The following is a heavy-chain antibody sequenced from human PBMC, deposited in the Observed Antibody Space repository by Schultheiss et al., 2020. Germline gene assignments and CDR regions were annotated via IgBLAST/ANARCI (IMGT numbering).Heavy chain of an antibody. CDR2: ISDSGGGT. CDR3: ARDLHGDYELDY. Sequence: GGSLRLSCAASGFTFSSYAMSWVRQAPGKGLEWVSAISDSGGGTHYANSVKGRFTISRDNSKNTLYLQMNSLRAEDTAVYYCARDLHGDYELDYWGQGTLVTVSS. V-gene: IGHV3-23*01. D-gene: IGHD4-17*01. CDR1: GFTFSSYA. J-gene: IGHJ4*02.